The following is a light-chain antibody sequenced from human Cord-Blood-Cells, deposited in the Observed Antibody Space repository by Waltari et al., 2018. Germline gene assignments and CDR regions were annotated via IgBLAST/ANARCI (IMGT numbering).Light chain of an antibody. CDR3: NSRDSSGNHWV. CDR1: SLRSYY. CDR2: GKN. J-gene: IGLJ3*02. Sequence: SSELTQDPAVSVALGQTVRITCQGDSLRSYYASWYQQKPGQAPVLVLYGKNNRPSGIPDPFPGFQLGKPSSLDNPGAQAEDEADYYCNSRDSSGNHWVFGGGTKLTVL. V-gene: IGLV3-19*01.